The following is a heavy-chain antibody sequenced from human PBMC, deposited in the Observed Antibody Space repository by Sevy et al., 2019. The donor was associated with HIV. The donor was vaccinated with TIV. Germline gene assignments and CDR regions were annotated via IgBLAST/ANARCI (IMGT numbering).Heavy chain of an antibody. Sequence: GGSLRLSCEASGFTFSNYEMNWVRQAPGKGLEWVSSISGPGGTTYYADSVKGRFTISRDNSKNTLHLQMNSLTADDSAVYYCAKGDEPATDYGDYVPNAFDIWGQGTMVIVSS. J-gene: IGHJ3*02. D-gene: IGHD4-17*01. CDR2: ISGPGGTT. V-gene: IGHV3-23*01. CDR1: GFTFSNYE. CDR3: AKGDEPATDYGDYVPNAFDI.